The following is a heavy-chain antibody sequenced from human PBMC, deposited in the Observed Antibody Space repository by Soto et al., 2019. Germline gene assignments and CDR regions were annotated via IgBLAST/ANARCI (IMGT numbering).Heavy chain of an antibody. D-gene: IGHD6-6*01. Sequence: SVKVSCKASGGTFSSYAISWVRQAPGQGLEWMGGIIPIFGTANYAQKFRGRVTITADKSTSTAYMELSSLRSEDTAVYYCARSIAARQYNWFDPWGQGTLVTVSS. V-gene: IGHV1-69*06. CDR2: IIPIFGTA. CDR1: GGTFSSYA. J-gene: IGHJ5*02. CDR3: ARSIAARQYNWFDP.